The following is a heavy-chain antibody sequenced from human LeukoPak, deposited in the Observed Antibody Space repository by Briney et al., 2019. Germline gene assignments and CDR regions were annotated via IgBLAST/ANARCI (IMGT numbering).Heavy chain of an antibody. CDR2: ISSSSRYI. J-gene: IGHJ4*02. CDR1: GFTFSSYS. D-gene: IGHD3-22*01. Sequence: PGGSLRLSCAASGFTFSSYSMNWVRQAPGKGLEWVSSISSSSRYIYYADSVKGRFTISRDNAKNSLYLQMNSLRAEDTAVYYCARQRGYYDSSGYYYWGQGTLVTVSS. CDR3: ARQRGYYDSSGYYY. V-gene: IGHV3-21*01.